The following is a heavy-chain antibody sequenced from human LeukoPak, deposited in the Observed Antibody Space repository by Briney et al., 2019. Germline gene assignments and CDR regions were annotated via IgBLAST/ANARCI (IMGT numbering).Heavy chain of an antibody. Sequence: SVKVSCKASGGTFSSYAISWVRQAPGQGLEWMGRIVPIFGTANYAQRFQGRVTITTDESTSTAYMELSSLRSEDTAVYYCASTMWIQLWPIYDAFDIWGQGTMVTVSS. J-gene: IGHJ3*02. CDR1: GGTFSSYA. CDR2: IVPIFGTA. CDR3: ASTMWIQLWPIYDAFDI. D-gene: IGHD5-18*01. V-gene: IGHV1-69*05.